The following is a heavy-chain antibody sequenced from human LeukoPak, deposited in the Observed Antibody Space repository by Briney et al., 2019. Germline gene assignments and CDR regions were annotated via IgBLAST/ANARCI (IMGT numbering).Heavy chain of an antibody. V-gene: IGHV1-8*01. CDR2: MNPNSGNT. J-gene: IGHJ5*02. CDR1: GYTFTSYD. D-gene: IGHD3-10*01. CDR3: ARGFFDGSGSSNWSDP. Sequence: ASVKVSCKASGYTFTSYDINWVRQATGQGLEWMGWMNPNSGNTGYAQKFQGRVTMTRNTSISTAYMELSSLRSEDTAVYYCARGFFDGSGSSNWSDPWGQGTLVTVSS.